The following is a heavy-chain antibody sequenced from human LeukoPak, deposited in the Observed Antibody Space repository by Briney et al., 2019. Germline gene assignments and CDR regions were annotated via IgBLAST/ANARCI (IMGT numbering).Heavy chain of an antibody. CDR3: AREDCSSISCYFTI. J-gene: IGHJ3*02. CDR1: GGSISSGGYY. CDR2: IYYSGST. Sequence: SETLSLTCTVSGGSISSGGYYWSSIRQHPGKGLEWIGYIYYSGSTYYNPSLKSRVTISVDTSKNQFSLKLSSVTAADTAVYYCAREDCSSISCYFTIWGQGTMVTVSS. D-gene: IGHD2-2*01. V-gene: IGHV4-31*03.